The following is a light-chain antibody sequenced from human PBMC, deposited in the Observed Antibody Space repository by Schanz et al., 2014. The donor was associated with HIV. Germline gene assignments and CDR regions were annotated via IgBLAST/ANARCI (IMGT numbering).Light chain of an antibody. CDR1: SSNIGSNT. J-gene: IGLJ3*02. V-gene: IGLV1-44*01. Sequence: QSVLTQPPSASGTPGQRVTISCSGSSSNIGSNTVNWYQQLPGTAPKLLIYRNNQRPSGVPDRFSGSKSGTSASLAISGLQSEDEADYYCATWVDSLNGWVFGGGTKLTVL. CDR2: RNN. CDR3: ATWVDSLNGWV.